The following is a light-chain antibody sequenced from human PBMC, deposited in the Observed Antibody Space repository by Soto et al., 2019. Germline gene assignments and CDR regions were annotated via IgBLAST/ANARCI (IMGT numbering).Light chain of an antibody. CDR3: CSYAGTYYFV. J-gene: IGLJ1*01. CDR1: SSDVGGYNY. V-gene: IGLV2-11*01. Sequence: QSVLTQPRSVSGSPGQSVTISCTGTSSDVGGYNYVSWYQQHPGKAPKVLIYDVSKRPSGVPDRFSGSKSGNTASLTISGLQAEDEADYYCCSYAGTYYFVFGTGTKVTVL. CDR2: DVS.